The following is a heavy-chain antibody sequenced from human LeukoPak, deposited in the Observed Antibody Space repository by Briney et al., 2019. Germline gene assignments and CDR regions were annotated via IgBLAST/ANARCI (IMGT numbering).Heavy chain of an antibody. Sequence: SETLSLTCTVSGGSISSSRYYWGWIRQPPGKGLEWIGSIYYSGSTYYNPSLKSRVTISVDTSKNQFSLKLSSVTAADTAVYYCARQKYYYDSSGYYYVWFFDYWGQGTLVTVSP. CDR1: GGSISSSRYY. D-gene: IGHD3-22*01. CDR3: ARQKYYYDSSGYYYVWFFDY. CDR2: IYYSGST. V-gene: IGHV4-39*01. J-gene: IGHJ4*02.